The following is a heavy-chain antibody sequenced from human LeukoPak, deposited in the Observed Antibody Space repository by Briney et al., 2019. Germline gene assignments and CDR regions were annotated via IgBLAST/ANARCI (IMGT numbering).Heavy chain of an antibody. D-gene: IGHD2-15*01. J-gene: IGHJ5*02. V-gene: IGHV3-7*01. CDR2: IKQDGSEK. CDR1: GFTFSSYW. Sequence: GGSLRLSCAASGFTFSSYWLSWVRQAPGKGLEWVANIKQDGSEKYYVDSVKGRFTISRDNAKNSLYLQMNSLRAEDTAVYYCARDVRGGWFGHWGQETLVTVSS. CDR3: ARDVRGGWFGH.